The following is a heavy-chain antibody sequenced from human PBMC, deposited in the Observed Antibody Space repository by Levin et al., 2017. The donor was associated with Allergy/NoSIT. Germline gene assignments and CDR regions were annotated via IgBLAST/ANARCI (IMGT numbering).Heavy chain of an antibody. V-gene: IGHV1-69*13. CDR1: GGTFSSYA. CDR3: AKEARHENWYFDR. J-gene: IGHJ2*01. Sequence: GASVKVSCKASGGTFSSYAISWVRQAPGQGLEWMGGIIPIFGTANYAQKFQGRVTITADESTSTAYMELSSLRSEDTAVYYCAKEARHENWYFDRWGRGTLVTVSS. CDR2: IIPIFGTA.